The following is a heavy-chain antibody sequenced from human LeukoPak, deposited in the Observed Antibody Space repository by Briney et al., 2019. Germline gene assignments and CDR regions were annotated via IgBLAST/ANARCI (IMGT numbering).Heavy chain of an antibody. CDR3: ARDQYILTMIVEGNAFDI. CDR1: GFTFSSYG. D-gene: IGHD3-22*01. V-gene: IGHV3-30*02. Sequence: GGSLRLSCAASGFTFSSYGMHWVRQAPGKGLEWVAFIRYDGSNKYYADSVKGRFTISRDNSKNTLYLQMNSLRAEDTAVYYCARDQYILTMIVEGNAFDIWGQGTMVTVSS. J-gene: IGHJ3*02. CDR2: IRYDGSNK.